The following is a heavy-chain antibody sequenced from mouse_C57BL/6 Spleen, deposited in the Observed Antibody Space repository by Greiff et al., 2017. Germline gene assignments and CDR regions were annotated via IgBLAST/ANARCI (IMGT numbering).Heavy chain of an antibody. Sequence: EVKLEESGGGLVKPGGSLKLSCAASGFTFSSYTLSWVRQTPEKRLEWVATISGGGGNTYYPDSVKGRFTISRANAKNTLYLQMSSLRSEDTALYYCARQGYVGAMDYWGQGTSVTVSS. CDR2: ISGGGGNT. D-gene: IGHD2-10*02. J-gene: IGHJ4*01. CDR1: GFTFSSYT. V-gene: IGHV5-9*01. CDR3: ARQGYVGAMDY.